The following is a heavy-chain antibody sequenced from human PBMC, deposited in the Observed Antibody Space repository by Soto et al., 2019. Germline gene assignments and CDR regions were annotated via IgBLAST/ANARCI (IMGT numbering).Heavy chain of an antibody. J-gene: IGHJ4*02. V-gene: IGHV1-69*01. CDR2: IIPIFGTA. CDR3: ARDGGY. Sequence: SVRGYIIVWVRQAPGQGLEWMGGIIPIFGTANYAQKFQGRVTITADESTSTAYMELSSLRSEDTAVYYCARDGGYWGQGTLVTGFS. CDR1: SVRGYI.